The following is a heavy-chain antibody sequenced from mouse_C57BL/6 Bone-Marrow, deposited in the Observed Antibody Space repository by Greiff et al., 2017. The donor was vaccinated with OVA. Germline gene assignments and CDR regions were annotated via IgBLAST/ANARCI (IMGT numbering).Heavy chain of an antibody. CDR2: ISSGSSTI. D-gene: IGHD1-1*01. V-gene: IGHV5-17*01. CDR1: GFTFSDYG. Sequence: DVHLVESGGGLVKPGGSLKLSCAASGFTFSDYGMHWVRQAPEKGLEWVAYISSGSSTIYYADTVKGRFTISRDNAKNTLFLQMTSLRSEDTAMYYCARNGRGYFDVWGTGTTVTVSS. J-gene: IGHJ1*03. CDR3: ARNGRGYFDV.